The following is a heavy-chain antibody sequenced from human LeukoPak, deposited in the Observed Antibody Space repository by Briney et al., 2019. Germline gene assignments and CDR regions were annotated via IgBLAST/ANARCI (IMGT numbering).Heavy chain of an antibody. CDR2: ISGSGDRI. V-gene: IGHV3-23*01. D-gene: IGHD2/OR15-2a*01. J-gene: IGHJ4*02. CDR1: GFTFNNYA. Sequence: GSLRLSCAASGFTFNNYAMSWVRQAPGKGLEWVSAISGSGDRIYYADSVKGRFTISRDNSKNTLYLQMNSLRAEDTAVYSCAKQGYTTSWLYFDYWGQGTLVTVSS. CDR3: AKQGYTTSWLYFDY.